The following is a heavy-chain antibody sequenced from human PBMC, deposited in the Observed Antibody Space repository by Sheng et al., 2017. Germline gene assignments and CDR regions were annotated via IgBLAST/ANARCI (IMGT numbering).Heavy chain of an antibody. J-gene: IGHJ4*02. CDR2: IYHSGST. V-gene: IGHV4-38-2*01. D-gene: IGHD4-17*01. CDR3: ARVNDGDYYFDY. Sequence: QVQLQESGPGLVKPSETLSLTCAVSGYSISSGYYWGWIRQPPGKGLEWIGSIYHSGSTYYNPSLKSRVTISVDTSKNQFSLKLSSVTAADTAVYYCARVNDGDYYFDYWGQGTLVTVSS. CDR1: GYSISSGYY.